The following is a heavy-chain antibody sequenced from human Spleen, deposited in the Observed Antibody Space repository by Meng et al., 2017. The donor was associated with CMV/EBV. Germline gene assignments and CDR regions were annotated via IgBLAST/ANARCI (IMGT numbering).Heavy chain of an antibody. CDR2: ISHSDST. CDR1: GGSISSSSYY. CDR3: ARGGRGSGSYSYYFYYGMDV. D-gene: IGHD3-10*01. J-gene: IGHJ6*02. V-gene: IGHV4-61*01. Sequence: LSCTVSGGSISSSSYYWSWIRQPPGKGLEWIAYISHSDSTNYNPSLKSRVTISVDPSKNQFSLRLSSVTAADTAVYYCARGGRGSGSYSYYFYYGMDVWGQGTTVTVSS.